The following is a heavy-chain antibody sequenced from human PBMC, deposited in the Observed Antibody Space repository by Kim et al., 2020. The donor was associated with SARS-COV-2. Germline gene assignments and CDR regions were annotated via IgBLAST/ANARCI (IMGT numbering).Heavy chain of an antibody. CDR2: IYYSGST. CDR3: ASGFGERDYYYGMDV. J-gene: IGHJ6*02. D-gene: IGHD3-10*01. Sequence: SETLSLTCTVSGGSISSYYWSWIRQPPGGLEWIGYIYYSGSTNYNPSLKSRVTISVDTSKNQFSLKLSSVTAADTAVYYCASGFGERDYYYGMDVWGQGT. CDR1: GGSISSYY. V-gene: IGHV4-59*08.